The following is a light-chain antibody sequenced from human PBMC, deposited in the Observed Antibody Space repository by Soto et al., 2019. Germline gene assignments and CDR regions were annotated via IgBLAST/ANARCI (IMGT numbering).Light chain of an antibody. CDR1: QSVSSN. V-gene: IGKV3-15*01. CDR3: QQRSDWPWT. J-gene: IGKJ1*01. Sequence: EIVMTQSPATLSVSPGERATLSCRASQSVSSNLAWYQQKPGQAPRLLIYGASTRATGIPARFSGSGSGTDFTLTISRLEPEDFAVYYCQQRSDWPWTFGQGTKVDIK. CDR2: GAS.